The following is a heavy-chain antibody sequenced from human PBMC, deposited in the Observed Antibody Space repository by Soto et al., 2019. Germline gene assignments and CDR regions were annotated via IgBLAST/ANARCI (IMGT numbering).Heavy chain of an antibody. D-gene: IGHD2-15*01. CDR3: ARGCSGGSCPGWFDP. J-gene: IGHJ5*02. CDR2: IGTAGDT. Sequence: EVQLVESGGGSVQPGGSLRLSCAASGFTFSSYDMHWVRQATGKGLEWVSAIGTAGDTYYPGSVKGRFTISRENAKNSLYLQMNSLRAGDTAVYYCARGCSGGSCPGWFDPWGQGTLVTVSS. V-gene: IGHV3-13*01. CDR1: GFTFSSYD.